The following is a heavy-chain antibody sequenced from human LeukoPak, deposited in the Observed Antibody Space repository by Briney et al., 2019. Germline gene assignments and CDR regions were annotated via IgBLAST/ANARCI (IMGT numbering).Heavy chain of an antibody. D-gene: IGHD2-21*02. CDR1: GFTFSTYW. CDR2: IKEDGSGD. Sequence: GGSLRLSCAASGFTFSTYWMNWVRQAPGKGLEWVANIKEDGSGDFYVDSLKGRFTISRDNAKNSLYLQMNNLRVEDTAVYYCARDLQCGGDCHYDALDIWGQGTMVTVSS. CDR3: ARDLQCGGDCHYDALDI. V-gene: IGHV3-7*01. J-gene: IGHJ3*02.